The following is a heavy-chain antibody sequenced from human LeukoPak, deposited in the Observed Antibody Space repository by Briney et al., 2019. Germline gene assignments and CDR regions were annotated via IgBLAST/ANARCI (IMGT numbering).Heavy chain of an antibody. CDR2: MYYSGST. J-gene: IGHJ4*02. CDR3: ARHEYYHDSIGNEWRASAFDN. CDR1: DGSISSSSYY. D-gene: IGHD3-22*01. V-gene: IGHV4-39*01. Sequence: SETLSLTCTVSDGSISSSSYYWGWIRQHPGKGLEWIGSMYYSGSTYYNPSLKSRVTISVDTSKNQFSLKLSSVTVADTAVYYCARHEYYHDSIGNEWRASAFDNWGQGTLVTVSS.